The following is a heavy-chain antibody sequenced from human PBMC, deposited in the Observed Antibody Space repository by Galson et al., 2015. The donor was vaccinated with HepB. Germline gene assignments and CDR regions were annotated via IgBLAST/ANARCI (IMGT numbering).Heavy chain of an antibody. J-gene: IGHJ3*02. CDR1: GYGFTSYG. CDR2: FVLRDSYT. D-gene: IGHD2-15*01. CDR3: ARGVVAATFGAFDI. V-gene: IGHV5-10-1*01. Sequence: QSGAEVKKPGEFLGISCKGSGYGFTSYGFGWVRQMPGKGREWLGGFVLRDSYTNYSPSFQGHVTISADKSISTAYLQWSSLKASDTAMYYCARGVVAATFGAFDIWGQGTMVTVSS.